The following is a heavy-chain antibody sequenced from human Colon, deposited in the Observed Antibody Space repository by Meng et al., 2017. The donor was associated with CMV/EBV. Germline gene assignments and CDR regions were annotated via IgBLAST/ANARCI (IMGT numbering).Heavy chain of an antibody. CDR1: GFTFSTYE. D-gene: IGHD2-2*01. J-gene: IGHJ6*02. CDR2: IGSGGYNI. CDR3: ARDKVVVVPAPLFGMDV. Sequence: GESLQISCVGSGFTFSTYEMNWVRQAPGKGLEWIAYIGSGGYNIYYADSVKGRFTISRDNAENSMSLQMNSLRAEDTAVYYCARDKVVVVPAPLFGMDVWGQGTTVTVSS. V-gene: IGHV3-48*03.